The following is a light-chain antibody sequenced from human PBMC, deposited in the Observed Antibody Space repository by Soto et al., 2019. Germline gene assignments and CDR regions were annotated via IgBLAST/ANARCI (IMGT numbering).Light chain of an antibody. J-gene: IGKJ2*01. CDR2: GAS. CDR3: XXXXXSPWYT. Sequence: EIVLTQSPGTLSLSPGERATLSCRASQSVSNNYLAWYQQKPGQAPRLLIYGASSRVTGIPDRFSGSGSGTDXTLTXXXLXXXDXXXXXXXXXXXSPWYTFGQGTKLEIK. CDR1: QSVSNNY. V-gene: IGKV3-20*01.